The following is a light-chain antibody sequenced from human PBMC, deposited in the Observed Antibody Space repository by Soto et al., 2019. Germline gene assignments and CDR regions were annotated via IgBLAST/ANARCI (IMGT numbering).Light chain of an antibody. CDR2: GAS. CDR1: QSINIY. J-gene: IGKJ2*01. CDR3: QQSYRSPYT. Sequence: IQMTQSPSSLSASVGDSVTVTCRASQSINIYLHWYQQKPGKPPTLLTYGASSLQSGVPSRFTGSGSRTDFTLTISSLQPEDFATYYCQQSYRSPYTFGQGTKLEIK. V-gene: IGKV1-39*01.